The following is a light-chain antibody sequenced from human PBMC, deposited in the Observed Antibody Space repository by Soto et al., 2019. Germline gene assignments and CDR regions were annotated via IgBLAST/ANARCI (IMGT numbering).Light chain of an antibody. Sequence: EIVMTQSPATLSVSPGERATLSCRASQSVSSNLAWYQQKPGQAPRLLIYGASTRATGIPARFSGRGSGTEFTLTISSLQSEDFAVYYCQQYNNLWTFGQGTKVEIK. CDR2: GAS. CDR1: QSVSSN. J-gene: IGKJ1*01. CDR3: QQYNNLWT. V-gene: IGKV3-15*01.